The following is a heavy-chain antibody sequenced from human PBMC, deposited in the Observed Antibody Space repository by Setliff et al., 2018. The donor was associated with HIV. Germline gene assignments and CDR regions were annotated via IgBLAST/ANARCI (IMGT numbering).Heavy chain of an antibody. CDR3: ARHVPGTRDASDI. J-gene: IGHJ3*02. V-gene: IGHV4-39*01. D-gene: IGHD3-10*02. CDR1: GGSITSSTYY. Sequence: SETLSLTCTVSGGSITSSTYYWGWIRRSPRRGLEWIGTMYHSGPAYYNPSLKSRVTISVDTSKNQFSLKLTSVTAADTAVYYCARHVPGTRDASDIWGQGTMVT. CDR2: MYHSGPA.